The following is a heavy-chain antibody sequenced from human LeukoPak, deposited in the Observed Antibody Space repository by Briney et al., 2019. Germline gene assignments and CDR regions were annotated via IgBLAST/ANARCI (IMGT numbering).Heavy chain of an antibody. D-gene: IGHD6-19*01. V-gene: IGHV3-11*01. J-gene: IGHJ1*01. CDR3: ARRNSSGWYSYFQH. CDR2: ISSSGSTI. Sequence: PGGSLRLSCAASGFTFSDYYMRWIRQAPGKGLEWVLYISSSGSTIYYADSVKGRFTISRDNAKNSLYLQMNSLRAEDTAVYYCARRNSSGWYSYFQHWGQGTLVTVSS. CDR1: GFTFSDYY.